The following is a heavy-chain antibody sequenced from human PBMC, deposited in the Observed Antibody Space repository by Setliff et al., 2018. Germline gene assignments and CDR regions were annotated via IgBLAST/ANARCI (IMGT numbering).Heavy chain of an antibody. CDR1: GFSFSYYY. CDR3: ARDGVFYAMDV. V-gene: IGHV3-11*04. D-gene: IGHD3-10*01. Sequence: PGGSLRLSCAASGFSFSYYYMSWVRQAPGKGLEWLSKISGDGTTIYYADSVRGRFTISRDNAKNSLFLQMNSLRAEDSALYYCARDGVFYAMDVWGRGTTVTVSS. CDR2: ISGDGTTI. J-gene: IGHJ6*02.